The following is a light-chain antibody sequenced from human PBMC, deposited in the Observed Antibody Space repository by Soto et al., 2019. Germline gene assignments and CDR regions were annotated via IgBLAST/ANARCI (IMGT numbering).Light chain of an antibody. CDR1: QGITTD. J-gene: IGKJ2*01. CDR2: AAA. CDR3: LQYYSYPYT. V-gene: IGKV1-17*01. Sequence: DIQMTQSPSSLSASVGDRVTITCRASQGITTDFAWYQQKPGKAPKRLIYAAASLQSGVPSRFSGSGSGTEFTLTISRLQPEDFATYYCLQYYSYPYTFGEGPKLEIK.